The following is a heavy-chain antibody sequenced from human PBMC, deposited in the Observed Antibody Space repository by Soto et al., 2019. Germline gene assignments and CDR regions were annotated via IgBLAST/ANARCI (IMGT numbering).Heavy chain of an antibody. CDR1: GFTFSNAW. V-gene: IGHV3-15*01. Sequence: GGSLRLSCAASGFTFSNAWMSWVRQAPGKGLEWVGRIKSKTDGGTTDYAAPVKGRFTISRDDSKNTLDLQMNSLKTEDTAVYYCSGSVTIFGVRTYYYYYYMDVWGKGTTVTVSS. D-gene: IGHD3-3*01. J-gene: IGHJ6*03. CDR3: SGSVTIFGVRTYYYYYYMDV. CDR2: IKSKTDGGTT.